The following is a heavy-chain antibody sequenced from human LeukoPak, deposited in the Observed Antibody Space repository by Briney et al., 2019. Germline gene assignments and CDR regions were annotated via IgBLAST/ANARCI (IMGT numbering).Heavy chain of an antibody. V-gene: IGHV4-59*13. Sequence: TASETLSLTCTVSGGSINGYYWSWIRQPPGKGLEWIGYIYYSGTTNYNPYLKSRVTMSVDTSKNHFSLRLNSATAADTALYYCARECSSGSDFYYQDFWGQGTLVTVSS. CDR2: IYYSGTT. CDR1: GGSINGYY. CDR3: ARECSSGSDFYYQDF. D-gene: IGHD3-22*01. J-gene: IGHJ4*02.